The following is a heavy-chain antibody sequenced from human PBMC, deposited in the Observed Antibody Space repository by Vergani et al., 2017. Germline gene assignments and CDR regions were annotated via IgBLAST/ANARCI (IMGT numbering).Heavy chain of an antibody. Sequence: QVQLVESGGGVVQPGRSLRLSCAASGFTFSSYGMHWVRQAPGKGLEWVAVISYDGSNKYYADSVKGRFTISRDNSKNTLYLQMNSLRAEDTAVYYCAKTSNLQWELPTWGDDAFDIWGQGTMVTVSS. D-gene: IGHD1-26*01. V-gene: IGHV3-30*18. J-gene: IGHJ3*02. CDR2: ISYDGSNK. CDR1: GFTFSSYG. CDR3: AKTSNLQWELPTWGDDAFDI.